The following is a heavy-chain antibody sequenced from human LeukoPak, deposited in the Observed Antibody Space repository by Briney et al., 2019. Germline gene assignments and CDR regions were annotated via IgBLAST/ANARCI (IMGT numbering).Heavy chain of an antibody. V-gene: IGHV4-4*07. J-gene: IGHJ4*02. CDR1: GGSISSYY. D-gene: IGHD6-19*01. CDR2: IYTSGST. CDR3: ARGSMGYSSGWGVDY. Sequence: SETLSLTCTVSGGSISSYYWSWIRQPAGKGLEWIGRIYTSGSTNYNPSLKSRVTISVDTSKNQFSLKLSSVTAADTAVYYCARGSMGYSSGWGVDYWGQGTLVTVSS.